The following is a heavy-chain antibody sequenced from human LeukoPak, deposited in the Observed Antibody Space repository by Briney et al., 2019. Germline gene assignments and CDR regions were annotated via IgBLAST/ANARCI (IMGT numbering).Heavy chain of an antibody. V-gene: IGHV3-7*03. J-gene: IGHJ4*02. Sequence: GGSLKLSCAASGFTFSNYWMTWVRQAPGKGLEWVANIKHDGSEDYYLDSVKGRFTISRDNSKNTLYLQMNSLRAEDTAVYYCAKGPLSHFDYWGQGTLVTVSS. CDR2: IKHDGSED. CDR1: GFTFSNYW. D-gene: IGHD2/OR15-2a*01. CDR3: AKGPLSHFDY.